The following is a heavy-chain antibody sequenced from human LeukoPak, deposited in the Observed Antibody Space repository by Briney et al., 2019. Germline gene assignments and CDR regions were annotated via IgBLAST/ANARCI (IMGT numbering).Heavy chain of an antibody. Sequence: GGSLRLSCAASGFTFSSYAMHWVRQAPGKGLEWVSVIYSGGSTYYADSVKGRFTISRDNSKNTLYLQMNSLRAEDTAVYYCARGWFGELQFDYWGQGTLVTVSS. J-gene: IGHJ4*02. V-gene: IGHV3-53*01. CDR2: IYSGGST. CDR3: ARGWFGELQFDY. CDR1: GFTFSSYA. D-gene: IGHD3-10*01.